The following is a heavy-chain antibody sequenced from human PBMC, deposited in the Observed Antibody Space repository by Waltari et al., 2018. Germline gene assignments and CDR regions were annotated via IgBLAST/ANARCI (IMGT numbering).Heavy chain of an antibody. J-gene: IGHJ4*02. CDR2: IYYSGST. D-gene: IGHD4-17*01. Sequence: QLQLQESGPGLVKPSETLSLTCTVSGGSISSSSYSWGWIRQPPGKGLEWIGSIYYSGSTYYNPSLKSRVTISVDTSKNQFSLKLSSVTAADTAVYYCARDLCDYGDRDYWGQGTLVTVSS. V-gene: IGHV4-39*07. CDR3: ARDLCDYGDRDY. CDR1: GGSISSSSYS.